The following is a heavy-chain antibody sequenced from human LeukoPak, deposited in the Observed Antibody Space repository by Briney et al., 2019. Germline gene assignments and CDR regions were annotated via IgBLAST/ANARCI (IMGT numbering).Heavy chain of an antibody. J-gene: IGHJ4*02. D-gene: IGHD2-15*01. CDR3: ARAPSGYCSGGSCYWYY. CDR2: IYPGDSDT. V-gene: IGHV5-51*01. Sequence: GESLQISCKGSGYSFTSYWIAWVRQLPGKGLEWMGIIYPGDSDTRYSPSFQGQVTISADKFISTAYLQWSSLKASDTAMYYCARAPSGYCSGGSCYWYYWGQGTLVTVSS. CDR1: GYSFTSYW.